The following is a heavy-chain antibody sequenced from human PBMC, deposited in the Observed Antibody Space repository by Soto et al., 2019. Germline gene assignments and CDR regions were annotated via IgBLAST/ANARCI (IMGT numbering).Heavy chain of an antibody. V-gene: IGHV3-48*02. CDR1: GFTFSSYS. Sequence: GGSLRLSCAASGFTFSSYSMNWVRQAPGKGLEWVSYIRSSSNTIYYADSVKGRFTISGDSAKNSLYLQMNSLRDEDTAVYYCARDRDFSFDYWGQGTLVTVSS. CDR2: IRSSSNTI. J-gene: IGHJ4*02. D-gene: IGHD2-21*02. CDR3: ARDRDFSFDY.